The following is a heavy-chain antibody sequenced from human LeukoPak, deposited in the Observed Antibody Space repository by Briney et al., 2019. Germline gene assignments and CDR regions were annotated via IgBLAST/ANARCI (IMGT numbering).Heavy chain of an antibody. V-gene: IGHV1-8*01. D-gene: IGHD3-10*01. CDR3: FVWRGSFDY. J-gene: IGHJ4*02. CDR2: MNPNSGNT. Sequence: ASVKVSCKASGYTFTSHDINWVRQATGQGLEWMGWMNPNSGNTGYAQKFQGRVTMTRDTSISTAYMELSSLRSEDTAVYYCFVWRGSFDYWGQGTLVTVSS. CDR1: GYTFTSHD.